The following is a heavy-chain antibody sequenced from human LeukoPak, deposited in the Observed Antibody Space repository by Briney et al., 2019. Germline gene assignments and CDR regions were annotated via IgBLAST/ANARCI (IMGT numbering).Heavy chain of an antibody. J-gene: IGHJ4*02. CDR1: GFTFSSYA. D-gene: IGHD1-26*01. CDR2: ISGSGGST. Sequence: GGSLRLSCAASGFTFSSYAMSWVRQAPGKGLEWVSAISGSGGSTYYADSVKGRFTISRDNSKNTLYLQMNSLRAEDTAVYYCAKDKWKWELLNSQTYWGQGTLITVSS. CDR3: AKDKWKWELLNSQTY. V-gene: IGHV3-23*01.